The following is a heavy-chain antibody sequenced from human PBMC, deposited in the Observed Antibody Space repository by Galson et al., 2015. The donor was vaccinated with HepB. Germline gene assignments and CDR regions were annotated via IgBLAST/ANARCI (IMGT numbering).Heavy chain of an antibody. J-gene: IGHJ6*02. Sequence: SETLSLTCTVSAGSISDYYWSWIRQPPGKGLEWIGFIFYTGSTNYNPSLKSRVTVSIDTSKNQFSLKLSSVTAADTAVYYCAGVRWKDYYDSSNRDKYHYGMDVWGQGTTVTVSS. D-gene: IGHD3-22*01. CDR3: AGVRWKDYYDSSNRDKYHYGMDV. V-gene: IGHV4-59*01. CDR1: AGSISDYY. CDR2: IFYTGST.